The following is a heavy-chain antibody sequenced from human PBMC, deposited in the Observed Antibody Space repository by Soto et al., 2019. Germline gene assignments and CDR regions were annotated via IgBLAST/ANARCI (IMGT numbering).Heavy chain of an antibody. CDR2: TYHSGNP. V-gene: IGHV4-30-2*03. Sequence: TPYLSCDVSRDTISSGGYIWAGIRQPPGKALEWIGHTYHSGNPYYNPSLQSRVTISVDTSKNQFSLKLTSVTAADTAVYYCVRRHSGRWAAFDYWGQG. CDR1: RDTISSGGYI. D-gene: IGHD6-13*01. CDR3: VRRHSGRWAAFDY. J-gene: IGHJ4*02.